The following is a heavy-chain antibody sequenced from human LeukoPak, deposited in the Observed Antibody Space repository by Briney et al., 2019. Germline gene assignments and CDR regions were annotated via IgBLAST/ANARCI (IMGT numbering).Heavy chain of an antibody. D-gene: IGHD2-2*01. Sequence: PGRSLRLSCGASGFTFSSYAMSWVRQAPGQGLQWVSGINDLGATFYADSVKGRFTISRDNSKNTLYLQMNSLRAEDTAVYYCSKDHCTTTRCIAGFDFWGQGTLVTVSS. V-gene: IGHV3-23*01. J-gene: IGHJ4*02. CDR2: INDLGAT. CDR1: GFTFSSYA. CDR3: SKDHCTTTRCIAGFDF.